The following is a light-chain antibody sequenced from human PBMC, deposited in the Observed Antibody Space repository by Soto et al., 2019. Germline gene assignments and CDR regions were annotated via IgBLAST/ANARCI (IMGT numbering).Light chain of an antibody. V-gene: IGKV1-39*01. CDR3: QQTYTTLFT. CDR1: QSISTY. Sequence: DIQMTQSPSSLSASVGDGVIITCRASQSISTYVNWYQQRPGTAPKLLLYAASTLQRGVPSRFSGSGSGTDFSLTITSLQPEDFATYFCQQTYTTLFTFGQGTRLEIK. CDR2: AAS. J-gene: IGKJ5*01.